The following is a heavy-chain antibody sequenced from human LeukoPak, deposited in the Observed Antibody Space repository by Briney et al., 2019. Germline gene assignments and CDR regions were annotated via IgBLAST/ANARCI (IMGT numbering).Heavy chain of an antibody. V-gene: IGHV5-51*01. D-gene: IGHD3-22*01. CDR2: IYPGDSDT. Sequence: GESLKISCKGSGDSFTSYWIGWVRQMPGKGLEWMGSIYPGDSDTRYSPSFQGQVTISADKSISTAYLQWSSLKASDTAMYYCARRQYYYDSSGYFSQDYFDYWGQGTLVTVSS. J-gene: IGHJ4*02. CDR3: ARRQYYYDSSGYFSQDYFDY. CDR1: GDSFTSYW.